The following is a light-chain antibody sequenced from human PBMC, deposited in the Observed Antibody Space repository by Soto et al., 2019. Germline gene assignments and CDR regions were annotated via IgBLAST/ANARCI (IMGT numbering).Light chain of an antibody. J-gene: IGLJ1*01. Sequence: QLVLTQPLSVSGAPGQRVTISCTGSSSNIGAGYDVHWYQQLPGTAPKLLIYGNSNRPSGVPDRFSGSKSGTSASLAITGLQAEDEADYYCQSYDSSLSGYVFGIGTKLTVL. CDR1: SSNIGAGYD. CDR3: QSYDSSLSGYV. V-gene: IGLV1-40*01. CDR2: GNS.